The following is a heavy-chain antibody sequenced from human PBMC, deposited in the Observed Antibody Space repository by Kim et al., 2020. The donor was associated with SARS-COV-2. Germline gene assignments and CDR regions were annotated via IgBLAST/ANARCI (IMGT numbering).Heavy chain of an antibody. D-gene: IGHD2-2*01. Sequence: GGSLRLSCAASGFTFSSYSMNWVRQAPGKGLEWVSYISSSSSTIYYADSVKGRFTISRDNAKNSLYLQMNSLRDEDTAVYYCARDAWLVVPAATRDYYGMDVWGQGTTVTVSS. CDR1: GFTFSSYS. CDR2: ISSSSSTI. V-gene: IGHV3-48*02. J-gene: IGHJ6*02. CDR3: ARDAWLVVPAATRDYYGMDV.